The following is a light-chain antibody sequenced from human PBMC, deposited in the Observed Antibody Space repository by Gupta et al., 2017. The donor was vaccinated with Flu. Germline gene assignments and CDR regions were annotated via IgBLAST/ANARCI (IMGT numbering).Light chain of an antibody. CDR2: SDN. Sequence: RVTMSCSGRSSNIGSNHVNWFQHRPGTAPKLLIHSDNQRHSGVPERFSGSRSGTSAALAISGLQADDEAVYYCATWDDSRNGWVIGGGTTLTVL. V-gene: IGLV1-44*01. CDR1: SSNIGSNH. J-gene: IGLJ2*01. CDR3: ATWDDSRNGWV.